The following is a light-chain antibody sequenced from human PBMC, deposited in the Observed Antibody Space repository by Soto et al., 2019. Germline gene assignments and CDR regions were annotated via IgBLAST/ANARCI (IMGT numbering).Light chain of an antibody. CDR2: GAS. CDR1: QSVSSSY. V-gene: IGKV3-20*01. Sequence: EIVLTQSPGPLSLSPGERATLSCRASQSVSSSYLAWYQQKPGQAPRLLIYGASSRATGIPDRFSGSGSGTDFTLTISRLAPEDFAVYYCQQYGSSPLYTFGQGTKLEIK. CDR3: QQYGSSPLYT. J-gene: IGKJ2*01.